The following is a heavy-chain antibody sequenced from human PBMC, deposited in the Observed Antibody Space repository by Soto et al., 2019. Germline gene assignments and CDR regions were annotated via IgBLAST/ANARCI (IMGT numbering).Heavy chain of an antibody. CDR1: GFSISNYC. CDR2: IYTGDNT. V-gene: IGHV3-66*01. CDR3: ARDRSPNWFDP. J-gene: IGHJ5*02. Sequence: PGGSLRLSCAAPGFSISNYCMNWVRQAPGKGLEWITLIYTGDNTFYADSVKGRFTISRDNFENMVYLQMNSLRAEDTAVYYCARDRSPNWFDPWGQGALVTVLL.